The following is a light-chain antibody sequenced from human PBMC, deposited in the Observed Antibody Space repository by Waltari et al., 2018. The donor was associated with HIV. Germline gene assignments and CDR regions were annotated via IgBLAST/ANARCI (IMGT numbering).Light chain of an antibody. CDR1: SSKTGSNY. CDR3: AAWGNSLSLL. CDR2: SNN. V-gene: IGLV1-47*02. Sequence: QSVLTQPPSASGPPGQRVTISCSGSSSKTGSNYVYWHHQLPGPAPKLLRNSNNQRPSGVPDRCSGSKSGTSASLAISGFRSEDEADYYCAAWGNSLSLLFGGWTKLTVL. J-gene: IGLJ2*01.